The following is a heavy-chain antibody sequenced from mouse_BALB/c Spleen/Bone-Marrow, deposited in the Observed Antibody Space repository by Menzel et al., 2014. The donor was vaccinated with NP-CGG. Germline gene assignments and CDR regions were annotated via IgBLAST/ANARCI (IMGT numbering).Heavy chain of an antibody. CDR2: IYPVNVHA. V-gene: IGHV1S56*01. CDR3: ARWLLPYYAMDY. D-gene: IGHD2-3*01. CDR1: GYTFTNYY. J-gene: IGHJ4*01. Sequence: QVQLQQSGPELVKPGASVRISCKASGYTFTNYYIHWVKRRPGQGLEWIGWIYPVNVHASFNEKFRGKATLTADKSSSTAYMQLSSLTSEDSAVYFCARWLLPYYAMDYWGQGTSVTVSS.